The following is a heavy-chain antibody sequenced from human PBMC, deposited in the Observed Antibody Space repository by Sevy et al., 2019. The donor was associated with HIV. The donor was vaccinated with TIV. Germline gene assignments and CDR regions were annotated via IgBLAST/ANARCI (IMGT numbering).Heavy chain of an antibody. CDR1: GGSISNYY. Sequence: SETLSLTCTVSGGSISNYYWSWIRQPPGKGLEWIGYIHYSGTTSYNPSLKSRVTMSVDTSKNQFSLKLSSVTSADTAVYFCARRGSTYYYDSIALDYWGQGTLVTVSS. V-gene: IGHV4-59*01. D-gene: IGHD3-22*01. J-gene: IGHJ4*02. CDR3: ARRGSTYYYDSIALDY. CDR2: IHYSGTT.